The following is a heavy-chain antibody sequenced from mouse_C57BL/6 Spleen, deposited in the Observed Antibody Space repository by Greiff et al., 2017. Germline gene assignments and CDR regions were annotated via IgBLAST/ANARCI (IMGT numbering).Heavy chain of an antibody. CDR1: GFTFSDYG. CDR2: ISSGSSTI. D-gene: IGHD2-1*01. CDR3: ARPYGNYEAMDY. Sequence: EVKLMESGGGLVKPGGSLKLSCAASGFTFSDYGMHWVRQAPEKGLEWVAYISSGSSTIYYADTVKGRFTISRDNAKNTLFLQMTSLRSEDTAMYYCARPYGNYEAMDYWGQGTSVTVSS. V-gene: IGHV5-17*01. J-gene: IGHJ4*01.